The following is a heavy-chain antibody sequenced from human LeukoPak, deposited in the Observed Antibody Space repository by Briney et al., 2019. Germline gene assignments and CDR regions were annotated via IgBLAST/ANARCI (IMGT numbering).Heavy chain of an antibody. J-gene: IGHJ4*02. V-gene: IGHV1-69*13. CDR3: ARGIRDFWSGYLYYFDY. CDR2: IIPIFGTA. Sequence: ASVKVSCKASGGTFSSYAISWVRQAPGQGLEWMGGIIPIFGTANYAQKFQGRVTITADESTSTAYMELSSLRSEDTAVYYCARGIRDFWSGYLYYFDYWGQGTLVTVSS. CDR1: GGTFSSYA. D-gene: IGHD3-3*01.